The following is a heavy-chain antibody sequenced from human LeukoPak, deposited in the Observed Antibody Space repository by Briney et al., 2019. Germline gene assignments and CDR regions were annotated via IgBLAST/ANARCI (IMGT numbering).Heavy chain of an antibody. Sequence: SETLSLTCTVSGGSTSSYYWSWIRQPPGKGLEWIGYIYYSGSTNYNPSLKSRVTISVDTSKNQFSLKLSSVTAADTAVYYCARSSGIAARHRYFDYWGQGTLVTVSS. CDR1: GGSTSSYY. D-gene: IGHD6-6*01. V-gene: IGHV4-59*12. CDR2: IYYSGST. J-gene: IGHJ4*02. CDR3: ARSSGIAARHRYFDY.